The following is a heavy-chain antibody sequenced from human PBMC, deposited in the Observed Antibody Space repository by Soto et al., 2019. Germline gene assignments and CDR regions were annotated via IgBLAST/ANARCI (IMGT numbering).Heavy chain of an antibody. D-gene: IGHD1-26*01. CDR3: ARDLGGSFQFDY. V-gene: IGHV1-69*13. J-gene: IGHJ4*02. Sequence: SVKVSCKASGGTFSSYAISWVRQAPGQGLEWMGGIIPIFGTANYAQKFQGRVTITADESTSTAYMELSSLRSEDTAVYYCARDLGGSFQFDYWGQGTLVTVSS. CDR1: GGTFSSYA. CDR2: IIPIFGTA.